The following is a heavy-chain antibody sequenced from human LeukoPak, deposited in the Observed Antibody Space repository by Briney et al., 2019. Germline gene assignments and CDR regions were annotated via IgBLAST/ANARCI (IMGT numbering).Heavy chain of an antibody. D-gene: IGHD3-10*01. Sequence: GGSLRLSCTASGFTFNNYGIHWVRKAPGKGLEWVTFIGHDGNNEQYAESVKGRFAISRDQSKTTVYLQMNSLRTDDTALYYCAKDRSHDFDHWGQGTLVTVSS. J-gene: IGHJ4*02. CDR3: AKDRSHDFDH. CDR1: GFTFNNYG. V-gene: IGHV3-30*02. CDR2: IGHDGNNE.